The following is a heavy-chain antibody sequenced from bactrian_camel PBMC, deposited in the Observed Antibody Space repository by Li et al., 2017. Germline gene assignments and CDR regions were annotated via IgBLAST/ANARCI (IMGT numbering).Heavy chain of an antibody. J-gene: IGHJ4*01. CDR3: ATSCLGRLCLPGLWD. CDR2: IAPDGSR. V-gene: IGHV3-1*01. Sequence: VQLVESGGGAVQTGGSLRLTCTAVGLTFEGGNQGWYRETPGNEFELVSSIAPDGSRWYADSVQGRFTISRNVLPERLSLQMNSLKSEDTALYYCATSCLGRLCLPGLWDWGQGTQVTVS. CDR1: GLTFEGGN. D-gene: IGHD4*01.